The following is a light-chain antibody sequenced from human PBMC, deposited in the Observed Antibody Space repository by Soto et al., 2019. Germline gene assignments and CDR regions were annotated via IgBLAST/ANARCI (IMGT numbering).Light chain of an antibody. CDR2: GAP. CDR3: QQYNNWPWT. J-gene: IGKJ1*01. CDR1: QSVTSN. Sequence: EIVLTQSPGTLSLSPGERATLSCGASQSVTSNYLAWYQQKPGQAPRLLIYGAPTRATGIPARFSGSGSGTEFTLTISSLQSEDFAVYYCQQYNNWPWTFGQGTKVDIK. V-gene: IGKV3-15*01.